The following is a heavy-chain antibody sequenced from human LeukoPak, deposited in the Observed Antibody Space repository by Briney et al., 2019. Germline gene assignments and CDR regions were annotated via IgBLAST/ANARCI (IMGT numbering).Heavy chain of an antibody. J-gene: IGHJ4*02. CDR3: AKGCSYDDVGNDFDY. CDR1: GFTFSSYA. V-gene: IGHV3-23*01. D-gene: IGHD5-18*01. Sequence: PGGSLRLSCAASGFTFSSYAMSWVRQAPGKGLEWVSAISGSGGSTYYADSVKGRFTISRDNSKNTLYLQMNSLRAEDTAVYYCAKGCSYDDVGNDFDYWGQGTLVTVSS. CDR2: ISGSGGST.